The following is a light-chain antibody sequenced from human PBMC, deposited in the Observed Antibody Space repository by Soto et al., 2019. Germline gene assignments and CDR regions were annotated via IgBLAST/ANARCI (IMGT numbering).Light chain of an antibody. CDR3: QHYNKWPLT. Sequence: EIVMTQSPATLSVSPGERATLSCRASESVSGNLAWYQQKPGQAPRLLIYGASTRATGIPARFSGSGSGPEFALTISSLQSEDFAVYYCQHYNKWPLTFGGGTKVEIK. CDR1: ESVSGN. CDR2: GAS. J-gene: IGKJ4*01. V-gene: IGKV3-15*01.